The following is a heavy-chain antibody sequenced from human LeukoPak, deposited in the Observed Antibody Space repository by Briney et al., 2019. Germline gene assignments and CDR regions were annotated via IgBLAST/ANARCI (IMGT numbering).Heavy chain of an antibody. V-gene: IGHV3-23*01. CDR2: ISGSGGST. J-gene: IGHJ4*02. Sequence: GGSLRLSCAASGFTFSSYAMSWVRQAPGKGLEWVSAISGSGGSTYNADSVKGRFTISRDNSKNTLYLQMNSLRAEDTAVYYCAKDRGCSGGSCYNFYWGQGTLVTVSS. CDR1: GFTFSSYA. D-gene: IGHD2-15*01. CDR3: AKDRGCSGGSCYNFY.